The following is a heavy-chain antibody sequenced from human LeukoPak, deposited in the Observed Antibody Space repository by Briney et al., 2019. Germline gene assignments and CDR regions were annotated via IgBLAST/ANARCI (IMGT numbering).Heavy chain of an antibody. CDR1: GYTFTGYY. CDR2: INPNSGGT. CDR3: ARGAGIAAAAFSY. D-gene: IGHD6-13*01. V-gene: IGHV1-2*02. J-gene: IGHJ4*02. Sequence: ASVKVSCKASGYTFTGYYMHWVRQAPGQGLEWMGWINPNSGGTNYAQKFQGRVTMTRDTSISTAYMELSRLRSDDTAVYYCARGAGIAAAAFSYWGQGTLVTVSS.